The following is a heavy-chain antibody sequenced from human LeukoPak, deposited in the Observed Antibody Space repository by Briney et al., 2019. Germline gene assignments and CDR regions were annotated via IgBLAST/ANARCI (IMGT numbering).Heavy chain of an antibody. Sequence: IRQPXXXXGEGSGYIYYSPSTNSNPSLNSLVTISVATSKTQFSLKLSSVTAADTAVYYCARDAGYSYGNAREKFFDPWGQGTLVTVSS. J-gene: IGHJ5*02. D-gene: IGHD5-18*01. CDR2: IYYSPST. V-gene: IGHV4-59*13. CDR3: ARDAGYSYGNAREKFFDP.